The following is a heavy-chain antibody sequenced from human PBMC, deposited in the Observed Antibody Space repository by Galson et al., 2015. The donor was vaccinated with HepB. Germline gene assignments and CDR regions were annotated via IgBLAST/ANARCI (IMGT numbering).Heavy chain of an antibody. CDR1: GYTFTDYH. V-gene: IGHV1-69-2*01. CDR2: VDPEDGET. CDR3: ATRKGSGSYFDY. J-gene: IGHJ4*02. Sequence: VKVSCKVSGYTFTDYHMHWVQQAPGKGLEWMGLVDPEDGETIYAEKFQGRVTITADTSTDTAYMELSSLRSEDTAVYYCATRKGSGSYFDYWGQGTLVTVSS. D-gene: IGHD3-10*01.